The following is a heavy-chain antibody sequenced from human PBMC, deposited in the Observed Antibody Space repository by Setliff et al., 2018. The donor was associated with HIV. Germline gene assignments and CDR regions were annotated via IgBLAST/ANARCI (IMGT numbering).Heavy chain of an antibody. D-gene: IGHD3-10*01. CDR2: INPSDGNA. J-gene: IGHJ4*02. CDR1: GYTFTGYY. CDR3: AKDPAVRGSTFDS. V-gene: IGHV1-46*01. Sequence: ASVKVSCKASGYTFTGYYMHWVRQAPGQGFEWTGIINPSDGNAHLAQRFQGRVSMTRDTSTSTVYMELFSLTSEDTAVYYCAKDPAVRGSTFDSWGQGTLVTVSS.